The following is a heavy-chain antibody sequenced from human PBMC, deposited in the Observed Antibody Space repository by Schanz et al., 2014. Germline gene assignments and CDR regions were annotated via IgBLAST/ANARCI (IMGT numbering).Heavy chain of an antibody. D-gene: IGHD5-18*01. V-gene: IGHV3-23*01. Sequence: EVHLLDSGGGLVQPGGSLRLSCAASGFTFSSYAMSWVRQAPGKGLEWVSSISSGGNPYYADSVKGRFTISRDNSKNTLYLQMNSLRAEDTAVYYCARVALPGYSSPRDAFDIWGQGTMVTVSS. CDR1: GFTFSSYA. CDR3: ARVALPGYSSPRDAFDI. J-gene: IGHJ3*02. CDR2: ISSGGNP.